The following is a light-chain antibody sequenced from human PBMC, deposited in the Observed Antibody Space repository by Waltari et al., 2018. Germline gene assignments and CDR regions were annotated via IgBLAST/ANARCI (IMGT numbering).Light chain of an antibody. Sequence: EIVLTQSPATLPLSPGERATLSCRASQSVSTYLAWYQQKPGQAPRLLIYDASNRASGIPARFSGSGSGTDFTLTISSLEPEDFAVYYCQQRTNWPFGQGTKLEIK. CDR3: QQRTNWP. CDR2: DAS. CDR1: QSVSTY. V-gene: IGKV3-11*01. J-gene: IGKJ2*01.